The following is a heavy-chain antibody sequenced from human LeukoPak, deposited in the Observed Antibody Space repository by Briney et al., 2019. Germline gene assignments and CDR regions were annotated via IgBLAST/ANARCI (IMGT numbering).Heavy chain of an antibody. V-gene: IGHV4-59*01. Sequence: SGTLSLTCTVSGASFSTFYWSWIRQPPGKGLEWIGYIYYSGSANYNPSLKSRVTISVDTSKNQFSLRLTSVTAADTAVYYCARGSRLDYGGIGEFDYWGQGTLVTVAS. D-gene: IGHD4-23*01. CDR1: GASFSTFY. CDR3: ARGSRLDYGGIGEFDY. J-gene: IGHJ4*02. CDR2: IYYSGSA.